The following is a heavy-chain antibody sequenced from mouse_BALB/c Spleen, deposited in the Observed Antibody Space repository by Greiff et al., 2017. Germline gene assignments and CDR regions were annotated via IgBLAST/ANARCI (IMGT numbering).Heavy chain of an antibody. Sequence: EVQVVESGAGLVKPGGSLKLSCAASGFTFSSYAMSWVRQTPEKRLEWVASISSGGSTYYPDSVKGRFTISRDNARNILYLQMSSLRSEDTAMYYCARGEDGYPYYAMDDWGQGTSVTVSS. CDR1: GFTFSSYA. J-gene: IGHJ4*01. CDR2: ISSGGST. D-gene: IGHD2-3*01. V-gene: IGHV5-6-5*01. CDR3: ARGEDGYPYYAMDD.